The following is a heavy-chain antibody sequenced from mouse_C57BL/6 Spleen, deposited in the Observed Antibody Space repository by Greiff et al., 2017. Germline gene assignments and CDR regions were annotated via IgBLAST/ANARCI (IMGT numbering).Heavy chain of an antibody. CDR2: IYLGGGYT. CDR3: ARYGSFITTVVRYFDV. V-gene: IGHV1-63*01. D-gene: IGHD1-1*01. J-gene: IGHJ1*03. Sequence: QVQLQQSGAELVRPGTSVKMSCKASGYTFTNYWIGWAKQRPGHGLEWIGDIYLGGGYTNYNEKFKGKATLTADKSSSTAYMQFSSLTSEDSAIYYCARYGSFITTVVRYFDVWGTGTTVTVSS. CDR1: GYTFTNYW.